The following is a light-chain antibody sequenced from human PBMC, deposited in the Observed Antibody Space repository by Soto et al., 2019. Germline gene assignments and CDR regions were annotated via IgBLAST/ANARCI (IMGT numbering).Light chain of an antibody. Sequence: EIVLTQSPGTLSLSPGERATLSCRASQSVTGSYLAWYQQKPGQAPRLLIYGASSRASGIPDRFSGSGSGTDFTLTISRLEPEDFSVYYCHQYVSSPPVTFGPGTKVDIK. CDR1: QSVTGSY. CDR2: GAS. J-gene: IGKJ3*01. V-gene: IGKV3-20*01. CDR3: HQYVSSPPVT.